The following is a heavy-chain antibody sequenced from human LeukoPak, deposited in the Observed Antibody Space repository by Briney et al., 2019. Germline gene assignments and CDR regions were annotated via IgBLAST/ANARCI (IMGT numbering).Heavy chain of an antibody. CDR3: ATVIAPSAYCGGDCYFVY. CDR2: ISAYNANT. D-gene: IGHD2-21*01. CDR1: GYTFTSYG. V-gene: IGHV1-18*01. Sequence: ASVKVSCKASGYTFTSYGISWVRQAPGQGLEWMGWISAYNANTNYAQKLQGRVTMTADTSTSTAYMELRSLRSDDTAVYYCATVIAPSAYCGGDCYFVYWDQGTLVTVSS. J-gene: IGHJ4*02.